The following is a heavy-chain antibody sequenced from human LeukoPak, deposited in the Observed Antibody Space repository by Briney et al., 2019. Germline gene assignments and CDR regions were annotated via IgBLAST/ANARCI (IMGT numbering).Heavy chain of an antibody. CDR2: IYYSGRT. V-gene: IGHV4-59*01. Sequence: SETLSLTCTVSGGCISSDHWNWIRQPPGKGLEWIGCIYYSGRTYYNPSLKSRVTISVDMSKSQFSLRLTSVTAADTAVYYCARKNDFDIWGQGTLVTVSS. CDR1: GGCISSDH. D-gene: IGHD1-1*01. CDR3: ARKNDFDI. J-gene: IGHJ3*02.